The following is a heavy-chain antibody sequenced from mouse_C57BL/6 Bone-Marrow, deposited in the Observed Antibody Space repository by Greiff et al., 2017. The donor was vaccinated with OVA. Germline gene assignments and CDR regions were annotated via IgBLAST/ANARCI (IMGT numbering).Heavy chain of an antibody. CDR2: INPSTGGT. D-gene: IGHD2-1*01. CDR1: GYSFTGYY. CDR3: ARRVHYYGNYYFDY. V-gene: IGHV1-42*01. J-gene: IGHJ2*01. Sequence: EVKLVESGPELVKPGASVKISCKASGYSFTGYYMNWVKQSPEKSLEWIGEINPSTGGTTYNQKFKAKATLTVDKSSSTAYMQLKSLTSEDSAVYYCARRVHYYGNYYFDYWGQGTTLTVSS.